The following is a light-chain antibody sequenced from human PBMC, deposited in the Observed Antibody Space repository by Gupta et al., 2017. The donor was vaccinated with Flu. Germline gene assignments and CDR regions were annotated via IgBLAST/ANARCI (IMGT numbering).Light chain of an antibody. J-gene: IGKJ4*01. Sequence: TQSPATLSLSPGERATLSCRASQSVSSYLAWYQQKPGQAPRLLIYDASNRATGIPARFSGSGSGTDFTLTISSLEPEDFAVYYCQQRSKCFGGGTKVKIK. CDR3: QQRSKC. V-gene: IGKV3-11*01. CDR2: DAS. CDR1: QSVSSY.